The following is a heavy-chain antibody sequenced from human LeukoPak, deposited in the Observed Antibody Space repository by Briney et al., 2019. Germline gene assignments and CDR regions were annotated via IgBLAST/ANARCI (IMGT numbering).Heavy chain of an antibody. CDR2: IKQDGSEK. CDR3: ARDGGSSGYSSFFDY. V-gene: IGHV3-7*01. Sequence: GGSLRLSCAASGFTFSSYWMSWVRQAPGKGLEWVANIKQDGSEKYYVDSVKGRFTISRDNAKNSLYLQMNSLRAEDTAVYYCARDGGSSGYSSFFDYWGQGTLVTVSS. J-gene: IGHJ4*02. D-gene: IGHD3-22*01. CDR1: GFTFSSYW.